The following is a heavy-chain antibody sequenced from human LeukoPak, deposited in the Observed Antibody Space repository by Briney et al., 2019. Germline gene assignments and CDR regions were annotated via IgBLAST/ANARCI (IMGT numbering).Heavy chain of an antibody. CDR2: IYYSGST. D-gene: IGHD4-17*01. Sequence: PSETLSLTSTVSGGSISSYYWSWIRQPPGKGLEWIGYIYYSGSTNYNPSLKGRVTISVDTSKNQFSLKLSSVTAADTAVYYCARRSYGDYDEYFDYWGQGTLVTVSS. CDR1: GGSISSYY. J-gene: IGHJ4*02. V-gene: IGHV4-59*01. CDR3: ARRSYGDYDEYFDY.